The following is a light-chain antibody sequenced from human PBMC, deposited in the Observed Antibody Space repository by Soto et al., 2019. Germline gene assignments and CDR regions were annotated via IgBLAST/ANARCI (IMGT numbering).Light chain of an antibody. CDR1: SGHSRYA. Sequence: VLTQSPSASASLGASVKLTCTLSSGHSRYAIAWHQQQPEKGPRYLMKLNSDGSHSKGDGIPDRFSGSSSGAERYLTNSSLQSEDEADYYCQTWGAGIQVFGGGTKLTVL. CDR3: QTWGAGIQV. J-gene: IGLJ2*01. CDR2: LNSDGSH. V-gene: IGLV4-69*01.